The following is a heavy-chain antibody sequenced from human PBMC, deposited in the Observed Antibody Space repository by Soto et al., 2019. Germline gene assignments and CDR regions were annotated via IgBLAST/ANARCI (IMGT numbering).Heavy chain of an antibody. J-gene: IGHJ4*02. CDR2: ISGSDGKT. CDR1: GFSFASFA. V-gene: IGHV3-23*04. D-gene: IGHD3-3*01. CDR3: AKWSYLDY. Sequence: DVRLAESGGGLVQPGGSLRLSCTTSGFSFASFAMTWVRQAPGKGLEWVANISGSDGKTYYADSVKGRFSISRDTSRNTLYLQMNSLRADDTAIYYCAKWSYLDYWGQGTRVTVSS.